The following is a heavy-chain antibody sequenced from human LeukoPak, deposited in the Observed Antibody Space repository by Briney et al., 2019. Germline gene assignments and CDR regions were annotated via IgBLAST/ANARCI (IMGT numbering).Heavy chain of an antibody. CDR3: ARMSDYYMDV. J-gene: IGHJ6*03. CDR2: IIPIFGTA. CDR1: GGTFSSYA. V-gene: IGHV1-69*05. Sequence: LVKVSCKASGGTFSSYAISWVRQAPGQGLEWMGGIIPIFGTANYAQKFQGRVTITTDESTSTAYMELSSLRFEDTAVYYCARMSDYYMDVWGKGTTVTVSS.